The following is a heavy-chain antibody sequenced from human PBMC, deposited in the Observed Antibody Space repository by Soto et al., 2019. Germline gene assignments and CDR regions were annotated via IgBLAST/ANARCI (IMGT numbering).Heavy chain of an antibody. CDR1: GYTFSNFG. J-gene: IGHJ6*03. D-gene: IGHD3-10*02. V-gene: IGHV1-18*01. CDR3: ARGVRVSAYLDYYMDV. Sequence: QVQLVQSGAEVKKPGASLKVSCKASGYTFSNFGVSWVRQAPGQGLEWIGWINPDNGDTNYGQKSQGRATMTTDTITNTAYMEVRGLRSDDTAVYDCARGVRVSAYLDYYMDVWGEGTTVTVSS. CDR2: INPDNGDT.